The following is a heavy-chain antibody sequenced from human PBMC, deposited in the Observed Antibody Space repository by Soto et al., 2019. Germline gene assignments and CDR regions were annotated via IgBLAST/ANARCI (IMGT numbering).Heavy chain of an antibody. CDR2: IYSGGST. Sequence: EVQLVESGGGLVQPGGSLRLSCAASGFTVSSNYMSWVRQAPGKGLEWVSVIYSGGSTYYADSVKGRFTISRHNSKNTMYLQMNRLRAEDTVVYYCAGGTTIDFDYWGQGTLVTVSS. V-gene: IGHV3-53*04. CDR3: AGGTTIDFDY. D-gene: IGHD1-7*01. J-gene: IGHJ4*02. CDR1: GFTVSSNY.